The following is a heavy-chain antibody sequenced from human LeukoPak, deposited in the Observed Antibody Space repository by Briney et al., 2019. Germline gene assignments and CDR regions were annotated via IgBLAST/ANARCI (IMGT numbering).Heavy chain of an antibody. J-gene: IGHJ4*02. CDR1: GYTFTGYY. V-gene: IGHV1-2*02. Sequence: VASVKVSCKASGYTFTGYYMHWVRQAPGQGLEWMGWINPNSGGTNYAQKFQGRVTMTRDTSISTAYMELSRLRSDDTAVYYCATWGSYCGGDCYSEGAGYWGQGTLVTVSS. CDR3: ATWGSYCGGDCYSEGAGY. D-gene: IGHD2-21*02. CDR2: INPNSGGT.